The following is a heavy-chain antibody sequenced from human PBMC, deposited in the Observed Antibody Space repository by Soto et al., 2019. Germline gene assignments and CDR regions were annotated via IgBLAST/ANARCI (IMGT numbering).Heavy chain of an antibody. Sequence: QVQVVESGGGVVQPGKSLRLSCAAYAFTLSKFVMHWVRQAPGRGLEWVAVTSNDGSNTFYADSVKGRFTISRDNSKNNVYIQMNSLRTEDTAVYYCARGNLDVWGQGTTVTVSS. V-gene: IGHV3-30-3*01. CDR3: ARGNLDV. D-gene: IGHD1-7*01. CDR2: TSNDGSNT. J-gene: IGHJ6*02. CDR1: AFTLSKFV.